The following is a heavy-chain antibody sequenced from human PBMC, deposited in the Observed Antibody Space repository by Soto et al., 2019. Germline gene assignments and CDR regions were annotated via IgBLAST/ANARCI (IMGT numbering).Heavy chain of an antibody. CDR1: GGSVSSGSYY. V-gene: IGHV4-61*01. J-gene: IGHJ4*02. Sequence: QVQLHESGPGLVKPSETLSLTCTVSGGSVSSGSYYWTWIRQPPGKGLEFIGYIFYSGTTNYNPSLKSRVTMSVDTSRDQFSLRLSSVTPPDTAFYYCARGVTMITGFDYWGQGSLVTVSS. D-gene: IGHD3-22*01. CDR2: IFYSGTT. CDR3: ARGVTMITGFDY.